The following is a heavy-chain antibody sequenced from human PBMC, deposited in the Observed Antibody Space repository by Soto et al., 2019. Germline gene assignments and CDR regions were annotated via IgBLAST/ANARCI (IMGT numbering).Heavy chain of an antibody. CDR3: AATQQLSMSYYFRMDV. CDR1: GYSFTSYW. J-gene: IGHJ6*02. CDR2: IDPSDSYT. D-gene: IGHD6-13*01. V-gene: IGHV5-10-1*01. Sequence: PGESLKISCKGSGYSFTSYWISWVRQMPGKGLEWMGRIDPSDSYTNYSPSFQGHVTISADKSISTAYLQWSSLKASDTAMYYCAATQQLSMSYYFRMDVWGQGTTVTVS.